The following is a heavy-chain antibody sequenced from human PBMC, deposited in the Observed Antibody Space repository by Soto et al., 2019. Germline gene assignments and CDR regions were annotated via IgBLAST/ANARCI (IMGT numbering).Heavy chain of an antibody. CDR2: ISAYNGNT. CDR1: GYTFTSYG. V-gene: IGHV1-18*01. CDR3: ARISVIITYYYYGMDV. Sequence: ASVKVSCKASGYTFTSYGISWVRQAPGQGLEWMGWISAYNGNTNYAQKFQGRVTMTTDTSTSTAYMELRSLRSDDTAVYYCARISVIITYYYYGMDVWGQGTTVTVSS. D-gene: IGHD3-22*01. J-gene: IGHJ6*02.